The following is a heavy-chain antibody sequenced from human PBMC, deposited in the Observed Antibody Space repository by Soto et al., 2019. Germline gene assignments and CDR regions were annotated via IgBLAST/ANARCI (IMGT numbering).Heavy chain of an antibody. V-gene: IGHV1-58*01. CDR1: GFTFTSSA. CDR2: IVVGSGNT. J-gene: IGHJ3*02. Sequence: SVKVSCKASGFTFTSSAVQWVRQARGQRLEWKGWIVVGSGNTNYAQKFQERVTITRDMSTSTAYMELSSLRSEDTAVYYCAAARDPYYYDSSGYYVDAFDIWGQGTMVTVSS. CDR3: AAARDPYYYDSSGYYVDAFDI. D-gene: IGHD3-22*01.